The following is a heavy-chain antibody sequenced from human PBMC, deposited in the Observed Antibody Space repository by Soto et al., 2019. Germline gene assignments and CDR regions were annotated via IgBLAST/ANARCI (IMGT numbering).Heavy chain of an antibody. CDR2: INHSGST. CDR1: GGSISGYY. CDR3: AGERLTTRTFDY. V-gene: IGHV4-34*01. Sequence: SETLSLTCTVSGGSISGYYWSWIRQPPGKGLEWIGEINHSGSTNYNPSLKSRVTISVDTSKNQFSLKLSSVTAADTAVYYCAGERLTTRTFDYWGQGTLVTVSS. D-gene: IGHD4-17*01. J-gene: IGHJ4*02.